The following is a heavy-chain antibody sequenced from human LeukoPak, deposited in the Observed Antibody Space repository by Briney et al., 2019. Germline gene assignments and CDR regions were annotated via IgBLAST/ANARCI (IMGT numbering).Heavy chain of an antibody. CDR3: ARNNGMDV. CDR1: QFTFSSYW. CDR2: VNRDGSET. V-gene: IGHV3-7*03. Sequence: SGGSLRLSCAASQFTFSSYWMTWVRQVPGRGPEWVANVNRDGSETYYLDSVKGRFTISKDNAKNSLYLQMNSLRAEDTALYHCARNNGMDVWGQGTTVIVSS. J-gene: IGHJ6*02.